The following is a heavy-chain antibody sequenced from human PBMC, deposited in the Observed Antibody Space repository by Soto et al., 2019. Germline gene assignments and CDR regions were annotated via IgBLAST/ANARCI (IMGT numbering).Heavy chain of an antibody. V-gene: IGHV3-7*05. CDR1: EFTFSSYW. J-gene: IGHJ6*02. CDR3: ARDLGAPGRGSAVGYYYHYGMDV. Sequence: EVQLVESGGGLVQPGGSLTLSCAASEFTFSSYWMNWVRQAPGKGLEWVANIKEDGSEKYYVDSVKGRFTISRDNAKNSLYLQMNSLRGEDTAVYYCARDLGAPGRGSAVGYYYHYGMDVWGQGTTVTVSS. CDR2: IKEDGSEK. D-gene: IGHD2-2*01.